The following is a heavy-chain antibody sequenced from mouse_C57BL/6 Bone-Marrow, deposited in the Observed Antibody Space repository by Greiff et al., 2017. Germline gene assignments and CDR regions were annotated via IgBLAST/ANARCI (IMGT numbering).Heavy chain of an antibody. Sequence: QVQLQQPGAELVKPGASVKLSCKASGYTFTSYWMHWVKQRPGRGLEWIGSIDPNSGGTKYNEKFKSKGTLTVDKPSSTAYMQLSSLTSEDSAVYYCARGVIPSMDYWGQGTSVTVSS. D-gene: IGHD5-1-1*01. CDR3: ARGVIPSMDY. CDR1: GYTFTSYW. J-gene: IGHJ4*01. CDR2: IDPNSGGT. V-gene: IGHV1-72*01.